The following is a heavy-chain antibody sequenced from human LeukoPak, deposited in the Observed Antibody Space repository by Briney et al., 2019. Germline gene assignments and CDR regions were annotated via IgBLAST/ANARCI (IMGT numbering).Heavy chain of an antibody. CDR2: MNSNSGNT. V-gene: IGHV1-8*01. D-gene: IGHD1/OR15-1a*01. CDR1: GYTFTSYD. CDR3: ARPEAPGTSRLRSPGNMDV. J-gene: IGHJ6*02. Sequence: ASVKVSCKASGYTFTSYDISWVRRATGQGLEWMGWMNSNSGNTGSAQKFQGRVTMTRNTSISTAYMELSSLRSEDTAVYYCARPEAPGTSRLRSPGNMDVWGQGTTVTVSS.